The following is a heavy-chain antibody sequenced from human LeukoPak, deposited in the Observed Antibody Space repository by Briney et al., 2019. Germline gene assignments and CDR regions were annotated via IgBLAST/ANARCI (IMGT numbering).Heavy chain of an antibody. D-gene: IGHD3-3*01. CDR2: IYYSGST. CDR1: GGSISSGDYY. Sequence: PSQTLSLTCTVSGGSISSGDYYWSWIRQPPGKGLEWIGYIYYSGSTYYNPSLKSRVTISVDTSKNQFSLKLSSVTAADTAVYYCARDGITIFGVVPEDYYYYYMDVWGKGTTVTVSS. V-gene: IGHV4-30-4*08. CDR3: ARDGITIFGVVPEDYYYYYMDV. J-gene: IGHJ6*03.